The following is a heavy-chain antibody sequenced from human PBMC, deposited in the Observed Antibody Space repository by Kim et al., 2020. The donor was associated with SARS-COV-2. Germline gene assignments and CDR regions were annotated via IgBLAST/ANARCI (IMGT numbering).Heavy chain of an antibody. CDR2: ISSSGSTI. CDR3: ARDAYGSGSRIFYYYYGMDV. J-gene: IGHJ6*02. V-gene: IGHV3-11*04. D-gene: IGHD3-10*01. Sequence: GGSLRLSCAASGFTFSDYYMSWIRQAPGKGLEWVSYISSSGSTIYYADSVKGRFTISRDNAKNSLYLQMNSLRAEDTAVYYCARDAYGSGSRIFYYYYGMDVWGQGTTVTVSS. CDR1: GFTFSDYY.